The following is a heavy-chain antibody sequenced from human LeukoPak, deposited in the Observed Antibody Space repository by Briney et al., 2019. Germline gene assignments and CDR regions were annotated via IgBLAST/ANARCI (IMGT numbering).Heavy chain of an antibody. CDR2: ISYDGSNK. D-gene: IGHD2-21*02. V-gene: IGHV3-30*18. CDR3: AKVKPPYCGGDCYSLFTRHYFDY. Sequence: GGSLRLSCAASGFTFSSYGMHWVRQAPGKGLEWVAVISYDGSNKYYADSVKGRFTISRDNSKNTLYLQMNSLRAEDTAVYYCAKVKPPYCGGDCYSLFTRHYFDYWGQGTLVTVSS. CDR1: GFTFSSYG. J-gene: IGHJ4*02.